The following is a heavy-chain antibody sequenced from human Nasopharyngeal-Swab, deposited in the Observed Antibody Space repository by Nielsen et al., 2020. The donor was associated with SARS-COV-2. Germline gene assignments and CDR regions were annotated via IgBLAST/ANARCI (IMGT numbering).Heavy chain of an antibody. J-gene: IGHJ4*02. D-gene: IGHD2-2*01. CDR1: GFTFGTYW. CDR3: ARGYAAMGFFDY. Sequence: GESLKISCAASGFTFGTYWMHWVPQAPGKGLEWVSRINSDGSSTGDADSVKGRFTVSRDNAKNTLYLQMNSLRAEDTAVYYCARGYAAMGFFDYWGQGTLVTVSS. CDR2: INSDGSST. V-gene: IGHV3-74*01.